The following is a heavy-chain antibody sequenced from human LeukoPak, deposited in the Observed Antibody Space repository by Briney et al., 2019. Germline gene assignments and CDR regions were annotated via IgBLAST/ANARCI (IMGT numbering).Heavy chain of an antibody. CDR1: GDSMSSYY. J-gene: IGHJ3*02. Sequence: SETLSLTCTVSGDSMSSYYWSWIRQPAGKGLEWIGRIHTSGGTNYNPSLRSRVTMSVDTSKNQFSLKLSSATAADTAVYYCTLGYTYGYYHPSNIWGQGTRVTVSS. CDR2: IHTSGGT. CDR3: TLGYTYGYYHPSNI. D-gene: IGHD5-18*01. V-gene: IGHV4-4*07.